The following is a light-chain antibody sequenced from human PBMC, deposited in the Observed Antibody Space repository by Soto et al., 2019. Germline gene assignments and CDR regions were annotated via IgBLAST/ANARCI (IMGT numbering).Light chain of an antibody. CDR2: KDS. CDR1: ELSKQY. Sequence: SYELTQTPSVSVSPGQTARITCSGDELSKQYVYWYQQKPGQAPVLVIYKDSERASGIPERFYASSSGTTVTLTISGVRAEDEADYYCQSSDDTGNYYLFGTGTKVTVL. J-gene: IGLJ1*01. V-gene: IGLV3-25*02. CDR3: QSSDDTGNYYL.